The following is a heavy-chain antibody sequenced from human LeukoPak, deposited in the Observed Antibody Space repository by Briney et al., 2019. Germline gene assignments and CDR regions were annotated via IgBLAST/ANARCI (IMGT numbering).Heavy chain of an antibody. CDR1: GGSISSSNW. CDR2: IYDSGST. D-gene: IGHD2-2*01. Sequence: SETLSLTCAVSGGSISSSNWWGWVRQPPGEGLEWMGEIYDSGSTNYNPSLKSRVTISVDKSKNQFSLKLSSVTAADTAVYYCARDRRRCSSTSCYGRYDAFDIWGQGTMVTVSS. J-gene: IGHJ3*02. V-gene: IGHV4-4*02. CDR3: ARDRRRCSSTSCYGRYDAFDI.